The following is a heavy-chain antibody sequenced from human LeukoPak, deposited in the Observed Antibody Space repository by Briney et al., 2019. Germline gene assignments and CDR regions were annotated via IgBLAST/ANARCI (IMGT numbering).Heavy chain of an antibody. D-gene: IGHD2-2*01. CDR1: GGTFNNYA. CDR3: ARDACSSTSCYVSPRAFDI. J-gene: IGHJ3*02. V-gene: IGHV1-69*13. CDR2: IIPIFDTA. Sequence: SVKVSCKASGGTFNNYAFSWVRQAPGQGLEWMGGIIPIFDTAHYAQKFQGRVTITADESTSTAYMELSSLRSEDTAVYYCARDACSSTSCYVSPRAFDIWGQGTMVTVSS.